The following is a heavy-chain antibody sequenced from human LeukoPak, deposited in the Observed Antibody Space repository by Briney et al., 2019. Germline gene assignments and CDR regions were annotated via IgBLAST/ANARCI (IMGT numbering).Heavy chain of an antibody. V-gene: IGHV3-21*01. CDR3: ARGTGGYVWGSYRYMDY. CDR2: ISSSSSYI. Sequence: GGSLRLSCAASGFTFSSYSMNWVRQAPGKGLEWVSSISSSSSYIYYAGSVKGRFTISRDNAKNSLYLQMNSLRAEDTAVYYCARGTGGYVWGSYRYMDYWGQGTLVTVSS. D-gene: IGHD3-16*02. CDR1: GFTFSSYS. J-gene: IGHJ4*02.